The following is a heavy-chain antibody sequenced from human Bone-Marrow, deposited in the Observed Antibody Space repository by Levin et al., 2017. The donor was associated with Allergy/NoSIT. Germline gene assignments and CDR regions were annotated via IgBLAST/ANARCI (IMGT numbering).Heavy chain of an antibody. CDR3: ARGGMFYHDSSGYPFDY. CDR2: IYYIGHT. V-gene: IGHV4-30-4*01. J-gene: IGHJ4*02. D-gene: IGHD3-22*01. Sequence: PSETLSLTCTVSGGSIGSSDYYWSWIRQTPGKGLEWIGCIYYIGHTYYDRSLRSRVTISVDTSKNQLSLKLRSVTAADTAVYYCARGGMFYHDSSGYPFDYWGQGTQDTVSS. CDR1: GGSIGSSDYY.